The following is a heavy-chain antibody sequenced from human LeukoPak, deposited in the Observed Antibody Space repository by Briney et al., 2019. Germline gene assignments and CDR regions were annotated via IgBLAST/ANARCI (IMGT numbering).Heavy chain of an antibody. J-gene: IGHJ4*02. CDR1: GFTFSTHG. CDR2: ISSDGNNK. CDR3: VKDHMAVRVGYIFDY. Sequence: PGRSLRLSCAASGFTFSTHGMHWIRQAPGKGLEWVAIISSDGNNKYYADSVKGRFTISRDNSKNMLYLEMNSLRADDTAVYYCVKDHMAVRVGYIFDYWGQGTLVTVSS. V-gene: IGHV3-30*19. D-gene: IGHD3-10*01.